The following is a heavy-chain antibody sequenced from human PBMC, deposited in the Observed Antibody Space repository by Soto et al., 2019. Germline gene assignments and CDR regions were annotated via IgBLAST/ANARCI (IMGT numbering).Heavy chain of an antibody. CDR2: IIPILGIA. Sequence: ASVKVSCKASGGTFSSYTISWVRQAPGQGLEWMGRIIPILGIANYAQKFQGRVTITADKSTSTAYMELSSLRSEDTAVYYCARSPDSSGYYPRWYYYGMDVWGQGTTVTVSS. CDR3: ARSPDSSGYYPRWYYYGMDV. J-gene: IGHJ6*02. CDR1: GGTFSSYT. V-gene: IGHV1-69*02. D-gene: IGHD3-22*01.